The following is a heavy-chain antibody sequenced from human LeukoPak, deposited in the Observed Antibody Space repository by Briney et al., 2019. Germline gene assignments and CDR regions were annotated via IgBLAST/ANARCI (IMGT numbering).Heavy chain of an antibody. CDR2: INPSGTIT. CDR1: GYTFTSYC. CDR3: ARGDASYYYAMDV. Sequence: ASVKVSCRACGYTFTSYCMHWVRQAPGQGLEWMGIINPSGTITSDAQQFQGRVTMTRDTSTSTAYMELSSLRSEDTAVYYCARGDASYYYAMDVWGQGTTVTVSS. J-gene: IGHJ6*02. V-gene: IGHV1-46*01.